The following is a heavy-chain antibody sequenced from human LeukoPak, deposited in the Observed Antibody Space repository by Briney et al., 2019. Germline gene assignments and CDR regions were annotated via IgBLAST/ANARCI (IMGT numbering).Heavy chain of an antibody. J-gene: IGHJ3*02. CDR2: ISSSGSTI. CDR3: ASGILTGYYRGDAFDI. D-gene: IGHD3-9*01. V-gene: IGHV3-48*03. Sequence: AGSLRLSCAASGFTFSNYEMNWVRQAPGKGLEWVSYISSSGSTIYYADSVKGRFTISRDNAKNSLYLQMSSLRAEDTAVYYCASGILTGYYRGDAFDIWGQGTMVTVSS. CDR1: GFTFSNYE.